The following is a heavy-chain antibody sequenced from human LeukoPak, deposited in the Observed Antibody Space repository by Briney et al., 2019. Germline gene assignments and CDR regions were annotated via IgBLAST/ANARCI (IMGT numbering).Heavy chain of an antibody. J-gene: IGHJ3*02. CDR2: INHSGST. V-gene: IGHV4-34*01. Sequence: SETLSLICAVYGGSFSGYYWSWIRQPPGKGLEWIGEINHSGSTNYNPSLKSRVTISVDTSKNQFSLKLSSVTAADTAVYYCARVVTPPGGRHDAFDIWGRGTMVTVSS. CDR1: GGSFSGYY. CDR3: ARVVTPPGGRHDAFDI. D-gene: IGHD4-23*01.